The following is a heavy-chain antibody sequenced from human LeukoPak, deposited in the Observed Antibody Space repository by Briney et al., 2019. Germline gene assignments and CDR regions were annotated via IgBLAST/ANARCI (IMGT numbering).Heavy chain of an antibody. V-gene: IGHV4-34*01. CDR3: AGDLTGNRRSFDY. CDR2: INHSGST. Sequence: SETLSLTCAVYGGSFSGYYWSWIRQPPGKGLEWIGEINHSGSTNYNPSLKSRVTISVDTSKNQFSLKLSSVTAADTAAYYCAGDLTGNRRSFDYWGQGTLVTVSS. J-gene: IGHJ4*02. CDR1: GGSFSGYY.